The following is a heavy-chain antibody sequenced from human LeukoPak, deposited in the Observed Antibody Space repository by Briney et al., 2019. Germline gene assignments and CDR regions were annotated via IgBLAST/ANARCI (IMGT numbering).Heavy chain of an antibody. CDR1: GASISSSGYY. V-gene: IGHV4-39*07. CDR2: ISYSGST. CDR3: ARDRGPRYYDFWSGYYDY. Sequence: SETLSLTCTVSGASISSSGYYWGWIRQSPGKGLEWIATISYSGSTYYNPSLKSRVTISVDTSKNQFSLKLSSVTAADTAVYYCARDRGPRYYDFWSGYYDYWGQGTLVTVSS. D-gene: IGHD3-3*01. J-gene: IGHJ4*02.